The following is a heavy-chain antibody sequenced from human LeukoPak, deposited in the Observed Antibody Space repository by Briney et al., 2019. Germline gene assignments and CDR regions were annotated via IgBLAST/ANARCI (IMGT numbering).Heavy chain of an antibody. Sequence: SETLSLTCTVSGGSISSNYWSWLRQPQGQGLVGCGYIYTSGSANYNPPRSSRVTISVDASKNQFSLKLSSVTAVDTAVYYCAGSPRSKSSSSWSAIDYWGQGTLVTVSS. CDR2: IYTSGSA. J-gene: IGHJ4*02. CDR1: GGSISSNY. D-gene: IGHD6-13*01. V-gene: IGHV4-4*08. CDR3: AGSPRSKSSSSWSAIDY.